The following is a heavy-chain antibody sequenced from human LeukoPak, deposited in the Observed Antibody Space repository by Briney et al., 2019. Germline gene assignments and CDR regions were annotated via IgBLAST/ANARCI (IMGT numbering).Heavy chain of an antibody. Sequence: ASVKVSCKASGYTFTGYYMHWVRQAPGQGLEWMGWINPNSGGTNYAQKFQGRVTMTRDTSISTAYMELSRLRSDDTAVYYCARGVPGIAVAVTKGYYYYYYMDVWGKGTTVTISS. CDR2: INPNSGGT. V-gene: IGHV1-2*02. CDR1: GYTFTGYY. CDR3: ARGVPGIAVAVTKGYYYYYYMDV. J-gene: IGHJ6*03. D-gene: IGHD6-19*01.